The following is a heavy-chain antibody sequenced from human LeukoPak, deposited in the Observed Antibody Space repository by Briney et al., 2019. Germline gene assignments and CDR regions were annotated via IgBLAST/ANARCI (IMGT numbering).Heavy chain of an antibody. CDR3: ARGSSSGWPDYLDY. CDR1: GFDLSSHW. V-gene: IGHV3-74*01. J-gene: IGHJ4*02. CDR2: INGDGRNT. D-gene: IGHD6-19*01. Sequence: GGSLRLSCAASGFDLSSHWMHWVRQAPGKGLVWLSRINGDGRNTGYADSVKGRFTISRDNAKNTLYLQMNSLRAEDTAVYYCARGSSSGWPDYLDYWGQGTLVTVSS.